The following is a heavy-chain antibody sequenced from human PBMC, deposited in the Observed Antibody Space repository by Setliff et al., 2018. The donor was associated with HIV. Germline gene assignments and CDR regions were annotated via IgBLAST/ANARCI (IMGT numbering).Heavy chain of an antibody. CDR3: ARDYRTTDILSSGYMDV. Sequence: ASVKVSCKASDYTFTAYGVTWVRQAPGQGLEWMGWISPYHGTTKFAQKFQGRVTLTTDTATTTAYMELRNLRSDDSAMYYCARDYRTTDILSSGYMDVWGKGTTVTVSS. CDR1: DYTFTAYG. CDR2: ISPYHGTT. D-gene: IGHD3-9*01. V-gene: IGHV1-18*01. J-gene: IGHJ6*03.